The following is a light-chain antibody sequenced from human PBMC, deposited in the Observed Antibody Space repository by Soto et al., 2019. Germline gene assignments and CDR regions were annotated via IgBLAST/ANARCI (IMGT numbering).Light chain of an antibody. CDR1: QSVSSN. CDR3: QQYNNWPPWT. V-gene: IGKV3-15*01. J-gene: IGKJ1*01. CDR2: GAS. Sequence: EIVMTQSPATLSVSPGERATLSCRASQSVSSNLAWYQQKPGQAPRLLMYGASTRATGIPARFSGSGSGTEFTLTISSPQSEDFAVYYCQQYNNWPPWTFGQGTKVESK.